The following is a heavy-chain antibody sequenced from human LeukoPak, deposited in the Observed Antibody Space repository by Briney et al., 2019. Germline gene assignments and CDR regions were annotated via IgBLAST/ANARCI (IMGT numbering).Heavy chain of an antibody. CDR3: ARDRYSSSWSLSYYYYGMDV. CDR2: IYYSGST. V-gene: IGHV4-59*01. Sequence: SETLSLTCTVSGGSISSYYWSWIRQPPGKGLEWIGYIYYSGSTNYNPSLKSRVTISVDTSKNQFSLKLSSVTAADTAVYYCARDRYSSSWSLSYYYYGMDVWGQGTTVTVSS. D-gene: IGHD6-13*01. CDR1: GGSISSYY. J-gene: IGHJ6*02.